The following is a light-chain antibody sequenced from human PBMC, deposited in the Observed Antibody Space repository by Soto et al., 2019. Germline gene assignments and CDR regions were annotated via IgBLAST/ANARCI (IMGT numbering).Light chain of an antibody. V-gene: IGLV1-40*01. CDR2: VNS. CDR3: QSYASSLSGVV. CDR1: SSNIGANYD. J-gene: IGLJ2*01. Sequence: QSVLTQPPSVSGAPGQRGTISCTGSSSNIGANYDVHWYQQLPGTAPKLLIYVNSNRPSGVPDRFSGSKSGTSASLAITGLQAEDEADYYCQSYASSLSGVVFGGGTQLTVL.